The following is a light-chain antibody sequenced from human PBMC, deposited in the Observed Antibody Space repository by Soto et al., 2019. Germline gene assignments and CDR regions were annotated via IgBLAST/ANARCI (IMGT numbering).Light chain of an antibody. V-gene: IGKV3-20*01. J-gene: IGKJ1*01. CDR1: QSVSSSY. CDR2: GAS. Sequence: EIVLTRSPGTLSLSPGERATLSCRASQSVSSSYLAWYQQKPGQAPRLLIYGASSRATGIPDRLSGSGSGTDFTLTISRLESEDFAVYYCQQYGVSPWTFGPGTKVDIK. CDR3: QQYGVSPWT.